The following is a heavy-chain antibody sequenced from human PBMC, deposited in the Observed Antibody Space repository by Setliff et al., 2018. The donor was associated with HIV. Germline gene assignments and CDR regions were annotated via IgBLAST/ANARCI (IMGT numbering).Heavy chain of an antibody. Sequence: KTSETLSLTCTVSGDSITSNSHYWGWIRQHPGKGLEWIGYVFHTGITYQNPSLESRLSMSVDTSQNRFSLRLTPVTAADTAVYYCARVADYDLTSYYFFDYWGRGTLVTVSS. D-gene: IGHD3-9*01. J-gene: IGHJ4*02. CDR1: GDSITSNSHY. CDR3: ARVADYDLTSYYFFDY. V-gene: IGHV4-31*03. CDR2: VFHTGIT.